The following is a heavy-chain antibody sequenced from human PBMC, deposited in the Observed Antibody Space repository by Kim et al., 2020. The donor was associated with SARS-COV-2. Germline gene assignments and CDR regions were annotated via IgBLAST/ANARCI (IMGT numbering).Heavy chain of an antibody. V-gene: IGHV3-9*01. D-gene: IGHD3-9*01. CDR3: AKDSHIGVYYDILTGYNWFDP. CDR1: GFTFDDYA. Sequence: GGSLRLSCAASGFTFDDYAMHWVRQAPGKGLEWVSGISWNSGSIGYADSVKGRFTISRDNAKNSLYLQMNSLRAEDTALYYCAKDSHIGVYYDILTGYNWFDPWGQGTLVTVSS. J-gene: IGHJ5*02. CDR2: ISWNSGSI.